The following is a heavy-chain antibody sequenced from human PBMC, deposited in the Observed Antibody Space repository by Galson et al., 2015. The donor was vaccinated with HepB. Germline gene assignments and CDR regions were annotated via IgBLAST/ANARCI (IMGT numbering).Heavy chain of an antibody. D-gene: IGHD6-13*01. Sequence: SLRLSCAASGFTFSSYSMNWVRQAPGKGLEWVSSISSSSSYIYYADSVKGRFTISRDNAKNSLYLQMNSLRAEDTAVYYCARARIAAAGRGVAFEIWGQGTMVTVSS. J-gene: IGHJ3*02. CDR3: ARARIAAAGRGVAFEI. CDR1: GFTFSSYS. V-gene: IGHV3-21*01. CDR2: ISSSSSYI.